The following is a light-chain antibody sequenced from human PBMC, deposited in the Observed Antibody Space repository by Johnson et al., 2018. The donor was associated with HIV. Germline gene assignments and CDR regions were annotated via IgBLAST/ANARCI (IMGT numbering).Light chain of an antibody. V-gene: IGLV1-51*02. CDR2: ENN. CDR1: SYNIGNNY. J-gene: IGLJ1*01. Sequence: QSVLTQSPSVSAAPGQKVTISCYGSSYNIGNNYVSWYQQLPGTAPKLLIYENNKRPSGIPDRFSGSKSGTSATLGITGLQTGDEADYYCGTWDSSLSAGYVFGTGTKVTVL. CDR3: GTWDSSLSAGYV.